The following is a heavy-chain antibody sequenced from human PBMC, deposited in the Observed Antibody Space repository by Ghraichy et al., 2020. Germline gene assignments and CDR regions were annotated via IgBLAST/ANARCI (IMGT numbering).Heavy chain of an antibody. D-gene: IGHD2-15*01. V-gene: IGHV3-7*01. J-gene: IGHJ5*02. CDR1: GFNFSIFW. CDR3: ASVGFDCSGSSCSSYRWFDP. CDR2: IKQDGSDK. Sequence: GGSLRLSCAASGFNFSIFWMSWVRQAPGKGLEWVANIKQDGSDKYYVDSVKGRFTISRDNAKNSLYLQMNSLRAEDTAVYYCASVGFDCSGSSCSSYRWFDPWGQGTLVTVSS.